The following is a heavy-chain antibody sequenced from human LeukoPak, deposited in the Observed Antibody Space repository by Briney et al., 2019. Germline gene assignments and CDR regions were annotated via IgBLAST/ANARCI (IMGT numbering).Heavy chain of an antibody. CDR3: ASSETRGFGELL. V-gene: IGHV3-7*03. J-gene: IGHJ4*02. Sequence: PGGSLRLSCAASGFILSSYWMSWVRQAPGKGLEWVANIQEDGSDKYYVDSVKGRFTISRDNAKNSLYLQMNSLRAEDTAMYYCASSETRGFGELLWGQGTLVTVSS. D-gene: IGHD3-10*01. CDR2: IQEDGSDK. CDR1: GFILSSYW.